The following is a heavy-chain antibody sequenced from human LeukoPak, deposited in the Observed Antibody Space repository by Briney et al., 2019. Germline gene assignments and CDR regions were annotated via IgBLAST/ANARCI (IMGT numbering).Heavy chain of an antibody. CDR2: IIWNVGST. CDR3: ARDFLLWFGETLTGNYMDV. Sequence: LPGGSRTLSCAASGFTFDDYGMGWVRHAPGKGLEWVCGIIWNVGSTVYADSVKGRFSISRDNAKNSLYLQVNSLRAEDTALYYCARDFLLWFGETLTGNYMDVWGKGTTVTVSS. J-gene: IGHJ6*03. CDR1: GFTFDDYG. D-gene: IGHD3-10*01. V-gene: IGHV3-20*04.